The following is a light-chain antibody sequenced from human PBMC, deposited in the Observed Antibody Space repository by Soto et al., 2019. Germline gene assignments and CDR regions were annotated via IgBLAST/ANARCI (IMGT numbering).Light chain of an antibody. CDR2: EGT. J-gene: IGLJ3*02. CDR3: CSYAGSSPKWV. V-gene: IGLV2-23*01. CDR1: SSDVGNYNL. Sequence: QSALTQPASVSGSPGQSITISCTGTSSDVGNYNLVSWYQQHPGKAPKLMIYEGTKRPSGVSNRFSGSKSGNTASLTISGLQAEDEADYYCCSYAGSSPKWVLGGGTKLTVL.